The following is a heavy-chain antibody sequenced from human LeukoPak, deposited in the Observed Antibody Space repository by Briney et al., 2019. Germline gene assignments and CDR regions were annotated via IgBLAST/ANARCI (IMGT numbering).Heavy chain of an antibody. CDR3: ATSTVAKYDY. CDR1: GFTFINYA. J-gene: IGHJ4*02. Sequence: PGGSLRLSCAASGFTFINYAMTWVRQAPGKGLERVSAISGSGDSTFNADSVKGRFTISRDNSKNTLYLQMNSLRAEDTALYYCATSTVAKYDYWGQGTLVTVSS. CDR2: ISGSGDST. D-gene: IGHD4-11*01. V-gene: IGHV3-23*01.